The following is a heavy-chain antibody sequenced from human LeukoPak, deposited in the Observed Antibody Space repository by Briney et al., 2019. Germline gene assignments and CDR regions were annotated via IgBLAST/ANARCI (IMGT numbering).Heavy chain of an antibody. V-gene: IGHV3-11*01. D-gene: IGHD6-13*01. CDR1: GFTVSSNY. Sequence: GGSLRLSCAASGFTVSSNYMSWVRQAPGKGLEWVSYISRSGSTIYYADSVKGRFTISRDNAKNSQHLQMNSLRAEDTAVYYCARAPAGSPLFDYWGQGTLVTVSS. CDR2: ISRSGSTI. J-gene: IGHJ4*02. CDR3: ARAPAGSPLFDY.